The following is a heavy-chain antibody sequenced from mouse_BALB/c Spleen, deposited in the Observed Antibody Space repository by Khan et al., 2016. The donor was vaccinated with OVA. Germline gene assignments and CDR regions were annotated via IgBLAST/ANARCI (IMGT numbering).Heavy chain of an antibody. CDR3: ARHGYVAWFTY. J-gene: IGHJ3*01. D-gene: IGHD2-2*01. CDR1: GYSFTSYY. CDR2: IDPFSGDT. Sequence: VQLQQSGPELMKPGASVKISCKASGYSFTSYYIHWVMESHGKSLEWIGYIDPFSGDTTYNQKFKGKATLTVDKSSSTAYILLSNLASEDSAVYSCARHGYVAWFTYWGQGTLVTVSA. V-gene: IGHV1S135*01.